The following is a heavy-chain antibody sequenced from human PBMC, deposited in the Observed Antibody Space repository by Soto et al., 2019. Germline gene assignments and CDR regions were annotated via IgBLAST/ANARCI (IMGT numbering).Heavy chain of an antibody. Sequence: GGSLRLSCAASGFTFSNAWMSWVRQAPGKGLEWVGRIKSKTDGGTTDYAAPVKGRFTISRDDSKNTLYLQMNSLKTEDTAVYYCTTDDYGDFEFDYWGQGTLVTVSS. J-gene: IGHJ4*02. CDR2: IKSKTDGGTT. D-gene: IGHD4-17*01. CDR3: TTDDYGDFEFDY. V-gene: IGHV3-15*01. CDR1: GFTFSNAW.